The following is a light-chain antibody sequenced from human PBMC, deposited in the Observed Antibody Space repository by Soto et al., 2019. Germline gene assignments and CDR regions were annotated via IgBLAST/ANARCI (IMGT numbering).Light chain of an antibody. CDR3: DQYNSYPWT. CDR2: KAS. Sequence: DIQMTQSPSTLSAYVGDRVTITCRARQSISSWLAWYQPKPGKAPKPQIYKASSLESGVPSRFSGSGSGTEFTLTISSLQPANFGIFSCDQYNSYPWTFSQRTKVQIK. V-gene: IGKV1-5*03. J-gene: IGKJ1*01. CDR1: QSISSW.